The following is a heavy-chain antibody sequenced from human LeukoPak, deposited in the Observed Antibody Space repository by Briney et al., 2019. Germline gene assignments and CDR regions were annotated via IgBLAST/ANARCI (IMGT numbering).Heavy chain of an antibody. CDR3: AFLDYYDSSGYSQIGGY. J-gene: IGHJ4*02. V-gene: IGHV3-30*03. CDR1: GFTFSSYG. D-gene: IGHD3-22*01. CDR2: ISYDGSNK. Sequence: PGRSLRLSCAASGFTFSSYGMHWVRQAPGKGLEWVAVISYDGSNKYYADSVKGRFTISRDNSKNTLYLQMNSLRAEDTAVYYCAFLDYYDSSGYSQIGGYWGQGTLVTVSS.